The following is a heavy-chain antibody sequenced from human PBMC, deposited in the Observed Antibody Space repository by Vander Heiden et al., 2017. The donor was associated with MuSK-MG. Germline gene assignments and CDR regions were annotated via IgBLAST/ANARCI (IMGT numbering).Heavy chain of an antibody. V-gene: IGHV1-69*01. CDR3: ASPRYCSSTSCYQYYFDY. J-gene: IGHJ4*02. CDR1: GGPISSYA. CDR2: IIPIFGTA. Sequence: QVQLVQSGAEVKKPGSSVKVSCKASGGPISSYAISWLLQAPGQGLEWMGGIIPIFGTANYAQKLQGRVTITADESTSTAYMELSSLRSEDTAVYYCASPRYCSSTSCYQYYFDYWGQGTLVTVSS. D-gene: IGHD2-2*01.